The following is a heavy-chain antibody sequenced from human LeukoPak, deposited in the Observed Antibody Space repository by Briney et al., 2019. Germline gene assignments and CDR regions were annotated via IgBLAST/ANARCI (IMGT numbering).Heavy chain of an antibody. Sequence: PSETLSLTCTVSGGSISSGSYYWSWIRQPAGKGLEWIGTIYHSGSTNYNPSLKSRVTISVDTSKNQFSLKLSSVTAADTAVYYCARVGVAAAGINWFDPWGQGTLVTVSS. V-gene: IGHV4-61*10. J-gene: IGHJ5*02. CDR1: GGSISSGSYY. CDR3: ARVGVAAAGINWFDP. CDR2: IYHSGST. D-gene: IGHD6-13*01.